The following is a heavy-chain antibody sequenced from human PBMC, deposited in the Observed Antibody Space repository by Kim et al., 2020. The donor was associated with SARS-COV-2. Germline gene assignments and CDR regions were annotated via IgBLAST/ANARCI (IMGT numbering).Heavy chain of an antibody. Sequence: DTRSGPSFQGQVTIAADKSISTAYLQWSSLKAADTAMYYCAREQWLYAFDIWGQGTMVTVSS. V-gene: IGHV5-51*01. CDR2: DT. D-gene: IGHD6-19*01. J-gene: IGHJ3*02. CDR3: AREQWLYAFDI.